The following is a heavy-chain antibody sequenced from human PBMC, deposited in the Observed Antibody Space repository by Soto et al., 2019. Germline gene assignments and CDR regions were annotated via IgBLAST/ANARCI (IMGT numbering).Heavy chain of an antibody. Sequence: SETRSLTCTVSGSSISSGYGSWIRQPPGKGLEWIGYIYYSGSTNYNPSLKSRVTISVDTSKNQFSLKLTSVTAADTAVYYCARPGGSGWFYFDSWGQGSQVTVS. J-gene: IGHJ4*02. CDR1: GSSISSGY. CDR3: ARPGGSGWFYFDS. CDR2: IYYSGST. V-gene: IGHV4-59*08. D-gene: IGHD6-13*01.